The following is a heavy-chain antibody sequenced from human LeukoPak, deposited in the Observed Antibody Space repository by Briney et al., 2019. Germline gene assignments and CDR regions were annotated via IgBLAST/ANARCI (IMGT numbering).Heavy chain of an antibody. D-gene: IGHD6-13*01. CDR2: ILRNSGSI. J-gene: IGHJ4*02. V-gene: IGHV3-9*01. Sequence: GGSLRLSCAASGLTFDDYAMHWVRQAPGKGLEWVSGILRNSGSIGYADSVKGRFTISRDDAKNSLYLQMSSLRAEDTALYYCVKDGGRDTAAAYYWGQGTLVSVSS. CDR1: GLTFDDYA. CDR3: VKDGGRDTAAAYY.